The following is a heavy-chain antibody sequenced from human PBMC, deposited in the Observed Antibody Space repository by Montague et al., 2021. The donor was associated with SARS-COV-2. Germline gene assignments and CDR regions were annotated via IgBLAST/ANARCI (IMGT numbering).Heavy chain of an antibody. J-gene: IGHJ6*02. V-gene: IGHV4-34*01. D-gene: IGHD3-10*01. CDR2: INHSGSA. Sequence: SETLSLTCAVYGGSFSGYYWSWIRQPPGKGLEWIGEINHSGSANYNPSLKSRVTISVDTSKNQFSLKLSSVTAADTAVYYCARVRYYGSGTSLVMDVWGQGTTVTVSS. CDR1: GGSFSGYY. CDR3: ARVRYYGSGTSLVMDV.